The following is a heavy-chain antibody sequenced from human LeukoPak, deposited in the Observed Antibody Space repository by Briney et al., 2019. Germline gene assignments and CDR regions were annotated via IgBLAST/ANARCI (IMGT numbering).Heavy chain of an antibody. CDR3: ARGEAYDILTGYNSYYFDY. J-gene: IGHJ4*02. CDR1: GGSISSYY. Sequence: SETLSLTCTVSGGSISSYYWSWIRQRPGKGLEWIGYIYYSGSTNYNPSLKSRVTISVDTSKNQFSLKLSSVTAADTAVYYCARGEAYDILTGYNSYYFDYWGQGTLVTVSS. D-gene: IGHD3-9*01. V-gene: IGHV4-59*13. CDR2: IYYSGST.